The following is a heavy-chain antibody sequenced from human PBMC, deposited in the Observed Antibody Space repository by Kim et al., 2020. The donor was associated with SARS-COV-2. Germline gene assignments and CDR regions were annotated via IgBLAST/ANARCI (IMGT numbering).Heavy chain of an antibody. Sequence: GGSLRLSCAASGFTFSSYGMHWVRQAPGKGLEWVAVISYDGSNKYYADSVKGRFTISRDNSKNTLYLQMNSLRAEDTAVYYCAKDLAYYDFWSGPDAFDIWGQGTMVTVSS. CDR1: GFTFSSYG. CDR2: ISYDGSNK. J-gene: IGHJ3*02. CDR3: AKDLAYYDFWSGPDAFDI. D-gene: IGHD3-3*01. V-gene: IGHV3-30*18.